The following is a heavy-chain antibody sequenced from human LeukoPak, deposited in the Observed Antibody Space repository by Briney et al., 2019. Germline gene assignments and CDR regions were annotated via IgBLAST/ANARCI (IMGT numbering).Heavy chain of an antibody. D-gene: IGHD5-18*01. CDR1: GGSISSSSYY. J-gene: IGHJ4*02. CDR2: IYYSGST. CDR3: AREDTAMKLPVPAAGIY. V-gene: IGHV4-39*01. Sequence: PSETLSLTCTVSGGSISSSSYYWGWIRQPPGKGLEWIGSIYYSGSTYYNPSLKSRVTISVDTSKNQFSLKLSSVTAADTAVYYCAREDTAMKLPVPAAGIYWGQGTLVTVSS.